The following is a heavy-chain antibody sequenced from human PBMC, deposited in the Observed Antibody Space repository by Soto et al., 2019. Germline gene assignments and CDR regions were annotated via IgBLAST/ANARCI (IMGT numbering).Heavy chain of an antibody. CDR1: GGSISSGGYY. CDR2: IYYSGST. V-gene: IGHV4-31*03. CDR3: ARDAPHYGGNLPYYYGMDV. D-gene: IGHD2-15*01. Sequence: QVQLQESGPGLVKPSQTLSLTCTLSGGSISSGGYYWSWIRQHPGKGLEWIGYIYYSGSTYYNPSLKSRVNISVDTSKNQFSLKLSSVTAADTAVYYCARDAPHYGGNLPYYYGMDVWGQGTTVTVSS. J-gene: IGHJ6*02.